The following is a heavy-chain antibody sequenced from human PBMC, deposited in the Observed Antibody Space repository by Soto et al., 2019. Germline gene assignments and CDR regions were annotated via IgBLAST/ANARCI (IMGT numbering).Heavy chain of an antibody. Sequence: SQTLSLTCAISGDRVSSNIGAGNWIRQSPSRGLEWLGRTYYRSKWYNDYAVSVKSRITITPDTSKNQFSLQFISVTTVDTAVYYCSWGGYLSPSSLDYWGQGTLVTVSS. V-gene: IGHV6-1*01. D-gene: IGHD1-1*01. J-gene: IGHJ4*02. CDR3: SWGGYLSPSSLDY. CDR1: GDRVSSNIGA. CDR2: TYYRSKWYN.